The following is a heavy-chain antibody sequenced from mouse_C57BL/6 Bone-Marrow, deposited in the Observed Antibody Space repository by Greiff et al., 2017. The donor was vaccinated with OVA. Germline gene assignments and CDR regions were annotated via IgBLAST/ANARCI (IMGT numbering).Heavy chain of an antibody. D-gene: IGHD1-1*02. J-gene: IGHJ4*01. V-gene: IGHV1-18*01. Sequence: EVQLQESGPELVKPGASVKIPCKASGYTFTDYNMDWVKQSHGKSLEWIGDINPNNGGTIYNQKFKGKATLTVDKSSSTAYMELRSLTSEDTAVYYCARSGVLWPGYYAMDYWGQGTSVTVSS. CDR2: INPNNGGT. CDR3: ARSGVLWPGYYAMDY. CDR1: GYTFTDYN.